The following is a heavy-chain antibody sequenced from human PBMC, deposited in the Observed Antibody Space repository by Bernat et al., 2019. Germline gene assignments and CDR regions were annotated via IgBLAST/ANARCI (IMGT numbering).Heavy chain of an antibody. D-gene: IGHD2-2*01. V-gene: IGHV1-18*01. CDR1: GYTFTSYG. CDR2: ISAYNGNT. Sequence: QVQLVQSGAEVKKPGASVKVSCKASGYTFTSYGISWVRQAPGQGLEWMGWISAYNGNTNYAQKLQGRVTMTTDTSTSTAYMELRSLRSDDTAVYYCARDGKDIVLVPAGVDCYYGMDVWGQGTTVTVSS. J-gene: IGHJ6*02. CDR3: ARDGKDIVLVPAGVDCYYGMDV.